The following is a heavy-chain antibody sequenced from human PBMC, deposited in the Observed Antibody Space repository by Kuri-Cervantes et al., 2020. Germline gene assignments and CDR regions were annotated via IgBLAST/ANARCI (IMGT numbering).Heavy chain of an antibody. V-gene: IGHV4-61*05. J-gene: IGHJ4*02. CDR3: ARQKQQLVWNYFDY. CDR2: IYYSGST. Sequence: SETLSLTCAVSGGSIMSSSYYWGWIRQPPGKGLEWIGYIYYSGSTNYNPSLKSRVTISVDTSKNQFSLKLSSVTAADTAVYYCARQKQQLVWNYFDYWGQGTLVTVSS. D-gene: IGHD6-13*01. CDR1: GGSIMSSSYY.